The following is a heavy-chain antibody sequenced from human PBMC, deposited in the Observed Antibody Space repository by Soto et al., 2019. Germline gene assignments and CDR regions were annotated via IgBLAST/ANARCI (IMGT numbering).Heavy chain of an antibody. CDR1: GFTFSSYA. Sequence: GGSLRLSCAASGFTFSSYAMSWVRQAPGKGLEWVSAISGSGGSTYYADSVKGRFTISRDNSKSTLYLQMNSLRAEDTAVYYCAKVFLYYYYGLDVWGQGTTVTVSS. CDR3: AKVFLYYYYGLDV. J-gene: IGHJ6*02. V-gene: IGHV3-23*01. CDR2: ISGSGGST.